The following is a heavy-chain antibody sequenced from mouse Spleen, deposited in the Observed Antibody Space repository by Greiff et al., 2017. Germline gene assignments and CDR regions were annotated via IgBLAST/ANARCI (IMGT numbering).Heavy chain of an antibody. CDR1: GFTFSSYG. CDR2: ISSGGSYT. Sequence: EVNLVESGGDLVKPGGSLKLSCAASGFTFSSYGMSWVRQTPDKRLEWVATISSGGSYTYYPDSVKGRFTISRDNAKNTLYLQMSSLKSEDTAMYYCARHETGFAYWGQGTLVTVSA. CDR3: ARHETGFAY. V-gene: IGHV5-6*01. J-gene: IGHJ3*01. D-gene: IGHD4-1*01.